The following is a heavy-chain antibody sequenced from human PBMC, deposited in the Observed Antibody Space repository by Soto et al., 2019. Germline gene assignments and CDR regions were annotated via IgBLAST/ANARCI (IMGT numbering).Heavy chain of an antibody. D-gene: IGHD2-15*01. J-gene: IGHJ6*02. CDR3: ARDWGWDCSGGSCSHYGMDV. CDR2: IYYSGST. Sequence: LSLTCTVSGGSISSYYWSWIRQPPGKGLEWIGYIYYSGSTNYNPSLKSRVTISVDTSKNQFSLKLSSVTAADTAVYYCARDWGWDCSGGSCSHYGMDVWGQGTTVTVSS. CDR1: GGSISSYY. V-gene: IGHV4-59*01.